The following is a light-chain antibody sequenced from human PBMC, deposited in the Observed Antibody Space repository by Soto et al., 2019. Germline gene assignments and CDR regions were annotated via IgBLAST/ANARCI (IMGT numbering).Light chain of an antibody. Sequence: DIQMTQSPSSLSASVGDRVSITCRASPSISGYLNWYQQRPGEAPKLLVFAATSLQSGVPTRFRGSGSGTVFTLTINSLRPEDFATYYCQQSYRTPATFGQGTRLEI. V-gene: IGKV1-39*01. J-gene: IGKJ5*01. CDR1: PSISGY. CDR2: AAT. CDR3: QQSYRTPAT.